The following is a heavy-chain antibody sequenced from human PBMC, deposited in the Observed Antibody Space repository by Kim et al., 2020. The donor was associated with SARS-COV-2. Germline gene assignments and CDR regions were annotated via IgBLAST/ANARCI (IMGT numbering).Heavy chain of an antibody. CDR3: ARDTDDSSGYYGRSGAFDI. D-gene: IGHD3-22*01. J-gene: IGHJ3*02. CDR1: GFTFSSYS. CDR2: ISSGSSYI. Sequence: GGSLRLSCAASGFTFSSYSMNWVRQAPGKGLEWVSSISSGSSYIYYADSVKGRFTISRDNAKKSLYLQMNSLRAEDTAVYYCARDTDDSSGYYGRSGAFDIWGQGTMVTVSS. V-gene: IGHV3-21*01.